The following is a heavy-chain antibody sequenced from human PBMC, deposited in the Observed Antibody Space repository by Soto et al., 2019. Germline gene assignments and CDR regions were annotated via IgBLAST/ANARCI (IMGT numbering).Heavy chain of an antibody. D-gene: IGHD3-22*01. J-gene: IGHJ4*02. CDR3: ARAGRDSSGYYVDY. V-gene: IGHV4-59*01. CDR1: DGSISSYY. CDR2: IYYSGST. Sequence: SETLSLTCTISDGSISSYYWSWIRQPPGKGLEWIGYIYYSGSTNYNPSLKSRVTISVDTSKNQFSLKLSSVTAADTAVYYCARAGRDSSGYYVDYWGQGTLVTVSS.